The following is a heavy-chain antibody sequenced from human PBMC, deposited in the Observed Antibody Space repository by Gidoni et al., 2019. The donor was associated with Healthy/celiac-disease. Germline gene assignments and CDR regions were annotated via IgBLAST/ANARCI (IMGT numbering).Heavy chain of an antibody. J-gene: IGHJ4*02. V-gene: IGHV4-34*01. CDR1: GGSFSGYY. Sequence: QVQLQQWGAGLLKPSETLSLTCAVYGGSFSGYYWSWIRQPPGKGLEWIGEINHSGSTNYNPSLKSRVTISVDTSKNQFSLKLSSVTAADTAVYYCARFRVATVVTYFDYWGQGTLVTVSS. CDR3: ARFRVATVVTYFDY. CDR2: INHSGST. D-gene: IGHD4-17*01.